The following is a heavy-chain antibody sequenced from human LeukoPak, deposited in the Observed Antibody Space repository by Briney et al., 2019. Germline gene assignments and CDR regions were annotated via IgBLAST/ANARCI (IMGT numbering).Heavy chain of an antibody. Sequence: ASVKVSCKTSGYTFATYSINWVRQAPGQGLEWMGWISGYSGSTNYAQKLQGRVTMTTDTSTTTAYMELRSLKSDDTAVYYCARGHSSGRDYYFDTWGQGTLVAVSS. D-gene: IGHD6-19*01. CDR1: GYTFATYS. CDR2: ISGYSGST. J-gene: IGHJ4*02. V-gene: IGHV1-18*01. CDR3: ARGHSSGRDYYFDT.